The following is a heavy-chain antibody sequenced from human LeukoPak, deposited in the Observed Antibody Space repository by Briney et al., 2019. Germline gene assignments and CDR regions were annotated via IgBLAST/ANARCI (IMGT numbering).Heavy chain of an antibody. CDR3: AGADYYGSGSQT. Sequence: GGSLRLSCAASGFTFSTYTMNWVSQAPGKGLEWVSYISRSSNTIYYADSVRGRFTISRDNAKNSLYLQMNSLGAEDTAVYYCAGADYYGSGSQTWGQGTLVTVSS. D-gene: IGHD3-10*01. CDR2: ISRSSNTI. J-gene: IGHJ4*02. CDR1: GFTFSTYT. V-gene: IGHV3-48*04.